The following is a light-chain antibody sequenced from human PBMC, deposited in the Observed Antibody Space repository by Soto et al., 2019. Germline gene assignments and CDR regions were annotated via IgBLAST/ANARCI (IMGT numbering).Light chain of an antibody. Sequence: QSALTQPPSASGTPGQRVTISCSGSSSNIGSNAVNWYQQLPGTAPKLLTYGNNQRPSGVPDRFSGSKSGTSASLAISGLQSEDEADYYCAAWDDSLHGYVFGTGTKLTVL. CDR1: SSNIGSNA. CDR3: AAWDDSLHGYV. V-gene: IGLV1-44*01. J-gene: IGLJ1*01. CDR2: GNN.